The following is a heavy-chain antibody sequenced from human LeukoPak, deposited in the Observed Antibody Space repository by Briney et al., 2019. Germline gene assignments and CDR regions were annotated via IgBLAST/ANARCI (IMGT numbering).Heavy chain of an antibody. CDR2: IYHSGST. V-gene: IGHV4-38-2*02. CDR1: GYSITSGYY. Sequence: ASETLSLTCTVSGYSITSGYYWGWIRQPPGKGLEWIGSIYHSGSTFYNPSLKSRVTISVDTSKNQFSLRLSSVTAADTAVYYCARGGPTHEVGWFDPWGQGTLVTVSS. CDR3: ARGGPTHEVGWFDP. J-gene: IGHJ5*02.